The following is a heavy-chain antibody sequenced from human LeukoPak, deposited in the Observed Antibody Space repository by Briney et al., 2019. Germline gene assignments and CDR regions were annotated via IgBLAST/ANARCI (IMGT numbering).Heavy chain of an antibody. CDR2: INPNSGGT. Sequence: ASVKVSCKASGYTFTGYYMHWVRQAAGQGLDWMGWINPNSGGTNYAQKFQGWVTMTRDTSISTAYMEPSRLRSDDTAVYYCARDLIVDEGPYYYHGMYVWGQGTTVTVSS. D-gene: IGHD3-16*02. CDR1: GYTFTGYY. CDR3: ARDLIVDEGPYYYHGMYV. V-gene: IGHV1-2*04. J-gene: IGHJ6*02.